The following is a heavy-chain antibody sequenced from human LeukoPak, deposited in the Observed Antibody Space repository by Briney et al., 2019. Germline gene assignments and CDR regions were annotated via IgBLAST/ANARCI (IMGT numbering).Heavy chain of an antibody. CDR2: ISAYNGNT. CDR3: ARTQGYCSGGSCYLPWFDP. Sequence: GASVKVSCKASGYTFTSYGISWVRQAPGQGLEWMGWISAYNGNTNYAQKLQGRVTMTTDTSTSTAYMELRSLRSDDTAVYYCARTQGYCSGGSCYLPWFDPWGQGTLVTVSS. J-gene: IGHJ5*02. V-gene: IGHV1-18*04. D-gene: IGHD2-15*01. CDR1: GYTFTSYG.